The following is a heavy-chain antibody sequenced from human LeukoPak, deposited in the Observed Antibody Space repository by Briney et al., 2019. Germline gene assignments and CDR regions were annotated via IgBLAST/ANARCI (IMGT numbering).Heavy chain of an antibody. CDR3: ARAYEGYYYDSSGSPAGADAFDI. CDR2: IKQDGSEK. J-gene: IGHJ3*02. Sequence: GGSLRLSCAASGFTFSSYWMSWVRQAPGKGLEWVANIKQDGSEKYHVDSVKGRFTISRDNAKNSLYLQMNSLRAEDTAVYYCARAYEGYYYDSSGSPAGADAFDIWGQGTMVTVSS. V-gene: IGHV3-7*01. D-gene: IGHD3-22*01. CDR1: GFTFSSYW.